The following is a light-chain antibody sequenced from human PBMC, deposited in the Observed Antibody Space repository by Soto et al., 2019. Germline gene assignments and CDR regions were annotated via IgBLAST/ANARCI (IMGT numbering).Light chain of an antibody. CDR1: QSVLYSSHNKNY. CDR3: QQYYTFPLT. V-gene: IGKV4-1*01. Sequence: DIVMTQSPDSLAVSLGERATINCKSSQSVLYSSHNKNYLAWYQQKPGQPPKLLIYWASTRESGVPDRFSGSGSGTDFTLTISSLQAEDVAVYYCQQYYTFPLTFGGGTKVEIK. J-gene: IGKJ4*01. CDR2: WAS.